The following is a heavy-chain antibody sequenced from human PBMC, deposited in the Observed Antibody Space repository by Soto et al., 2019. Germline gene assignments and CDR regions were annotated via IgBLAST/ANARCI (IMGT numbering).Heavy chain of an antibody. Sequence: ASVKVSCKASGYTFTSYYMHWVRQAPGQGLEWMGIINPSGGSTSYAQKFQGRVTTTRDTSTSTVYMELSSLRSEDTAVYYCARDHGSWYIDYWGQGTLVTVSS. CDR3: ARDHGSWYIDY. J-gene: IGHJ4*02. CDR2: INPSGGST. V-gene: IGHV1-46*01. D-gene: IGHD6-13*01. CDR1: GYTFTSYY.